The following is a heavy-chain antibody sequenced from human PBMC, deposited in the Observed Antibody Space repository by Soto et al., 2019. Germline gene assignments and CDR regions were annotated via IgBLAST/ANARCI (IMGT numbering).Heavy chain of an antibody. V-gene: IGHV3-7*03. D-gene: IGHD2-21*02. CDR2: IKQDGSEK. Sequence: GGSLRLSCAASGFTFSSYWMSWVRQAPGKGLEGVANIKQDGSEKYYVDSVKGRFTISRDNAKNSLYLQMNSLRAEDTAVYYCARDNSDPIVVVTATITNYFDYWGQGTLVTVSS. J-gene: IGHJ4*02. CDR1: GFTFSSYW. CDR3: ARDNSDPIVVVTATITNYFDY.